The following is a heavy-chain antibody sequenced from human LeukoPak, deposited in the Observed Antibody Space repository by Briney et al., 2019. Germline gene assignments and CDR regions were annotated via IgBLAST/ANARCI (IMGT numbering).Heavy chain of an antibody. J-gene: IGHJ4*02. CDR3: ARMEAWVGHSSGPRGFDY. V-gene: IGHV4-34*01. Sequence: SETLSLTCAVYDGSFSGYYWTWIRQPPGKGLEWIGEINHSGSTNYNPSLKSRVTLSLDTAKNQFSLHLISVTAADTAVYYCARMEAWVGHSSGPRGFDYWGQGTLVTVSS. CDR2: INHSGST. CDR1: DGSFSGYY. D-gene: IGHD6-25*01.